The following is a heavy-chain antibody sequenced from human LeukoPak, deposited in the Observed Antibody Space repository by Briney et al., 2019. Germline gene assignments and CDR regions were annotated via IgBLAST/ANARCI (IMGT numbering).Heavy chain of an antibody. CDR3: AKDSGRYQLGHFDH. CDR1: GFTFSSNG. J-gene: IGHJ4*02. Sequence: PGGSLRLYCEASGFTFSSNGMHWVRQAPGKGLQWVAAVSYDGRNIYYADSVKGLFTISGDNSTNTLYLQMNSLRAEDTAVYYCAKDSGRYQLGHFDHWGQGNLVTVSS. D-gene: IGHD2-2*01. CDR2: VSYDGRNI. V-gene: IGHV3-30*18.